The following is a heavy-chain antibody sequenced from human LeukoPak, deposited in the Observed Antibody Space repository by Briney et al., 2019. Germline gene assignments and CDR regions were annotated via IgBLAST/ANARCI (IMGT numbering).Heavy chain of an antibody. CDR1: GGSISSYY. CDR2: IYYSGST. D-gene: IGHD1-14*01. J-gene: IGHJ3*02. V-gene: IGHV4-59*01. CDR3: ARKCRIADAFDI. Sequence: PSETLSLTCTVSGGSISSYYWSWIRQPPGKGLEWIGYIYYSGSTNYNPSLKSRVTISVDTSKNQFSLKLSSVTAADTAVYYCARKCRIADAFDIWGQGTMVTVSS.